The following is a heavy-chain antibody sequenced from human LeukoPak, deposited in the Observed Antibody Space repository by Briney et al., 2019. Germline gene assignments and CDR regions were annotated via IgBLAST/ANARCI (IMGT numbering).Heavy chain of an antibody. CDR2: ISSSSSYT. J-gene: IGHJ6*02. D-gene: IGHD4-17*01. Sequence: GGSLRLSCAASGFTFSNYAMSWVRQAPGKGLEWVSYISSSSSYTNYADSVKGRFTISRDNAKNSLYLQMNSLRAEDTAVYYCARYYGDYGMDVWGQGTTVTVSS. CDR1: GFTFSNYA. CDR3: ARYYGDYGMDV. V-gene: IGHV3-11*03.